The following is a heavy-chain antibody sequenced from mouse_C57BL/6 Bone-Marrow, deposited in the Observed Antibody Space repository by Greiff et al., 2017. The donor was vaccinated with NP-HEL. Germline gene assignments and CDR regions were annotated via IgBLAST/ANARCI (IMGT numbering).Heavy chain of an antibody. J-gene: IGHJ1*01. CDR1: GFSLSTSGMG. Sequence: QVTLKESGPGILQSSQTLSLTCSFSGFSLSTSGMGVSWIRQPSGKGLEWLAHIYWDDDKRYNPSLKSRLTISKDTSRNQVFLKITSVDTADTATYYCARRAGPYYYGSSWRYFDVWGAGTTVTVSS. CDR3: ARRAGPYYYGSSWRYFDV. CDR2: IYWDDDK. V-gene: IGHV8-12*01. D-gene: IGHD1-1*01.